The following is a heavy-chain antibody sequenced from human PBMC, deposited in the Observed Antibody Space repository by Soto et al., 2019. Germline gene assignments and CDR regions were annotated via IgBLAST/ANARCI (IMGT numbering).Heavy chain of an antibody. CDR2: ISYDGNNE. V-gene: IGHV3-30*09. Sequence: QVQLVESGGGEVQPGRSLRLSCAASGFTFSAYGIHWVRQAPGKGLEWVAVISYDGNNEYYADSVKGRFAISRDNSKNMLYLQMNSLRTEDTAVYYCARDSDSSMVRDVITDDFDYWGQGTLVIVSS. CDR3: ARDSDSSMVRDVITDDFDY. J-gene: IGHJ4*02. D-gene: IGHD3-10*01. CDR1: GFTFSAYG.